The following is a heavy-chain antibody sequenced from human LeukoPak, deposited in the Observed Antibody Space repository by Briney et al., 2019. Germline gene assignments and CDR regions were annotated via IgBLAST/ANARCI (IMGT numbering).Heavy chain of an antibody. D-gene: IGHD3-10*01. Sequence: GESLKISCKGSGYSFTSYWIGWVRQMPGKGLEWMGIIYPSDSDTRYSPSFQGQVTISADKSISTAYLQWSSLKASDIAMYYCARTFMVRGVIFEIDYWGQGTLVTVSS. J-gene: IGHJ4*02. V-gene: IGHV5-51*01. CDR3: ARTFMVRGVIFEIDY. CDR1: GYSFTSYW. CDR2: IYPSDSDT.